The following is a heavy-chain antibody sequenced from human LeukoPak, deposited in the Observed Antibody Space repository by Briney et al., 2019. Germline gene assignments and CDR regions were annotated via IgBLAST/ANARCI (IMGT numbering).Heavy chain of an antibody. Sequence: KSGGSLRLSCAASGFTFSSYSMNWVRQAPGKGLEWVSSTSSSSSYIYYADSVKGRFTISRDNAKNSLCLQMNSLRAEDTAVYYCARGLRYFGWSGRFDYWGQGTLVTVSS. CDR2: TSSSSSYI. CDR1: GFTFSSYS. V-gene: IGHV3-21*01. J-gene: IGHJ4*02. CDR3: ARGLRYFGWSGRFDY. D-gene: IGHD3-9*01.